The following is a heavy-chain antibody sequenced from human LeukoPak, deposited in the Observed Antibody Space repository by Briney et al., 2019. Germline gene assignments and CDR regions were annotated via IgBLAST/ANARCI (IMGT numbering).Heavy chain of an antibody. V-gene: IGHV4-34*01. CDR3: ARHPPGYSSGWYWFDP. J-gene: IGHJ5*02. Sequence: SETLSLTCAVYGGSFSGYYWSWIRQPPGKGLEWIGEINHSGSTNYNPSLKSRVTISVDTSKNQFSLKLSSVTAADTAVYYCARHPPGYSSGWYWFDPWGQGTLVTVSS. CDR1: GGSFSGYY. D-gene: IGHD6-19*01. CDR2: INHSGST.